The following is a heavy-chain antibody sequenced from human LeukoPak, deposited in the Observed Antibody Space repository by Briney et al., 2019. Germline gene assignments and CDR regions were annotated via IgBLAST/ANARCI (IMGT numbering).Heavy chain of an antibody. J-gene: IGHJ1*01. CDR2: IYYSGST. CDR1: GGSISSSSYY. CDR3: ARQFWATKVTTQYFQH. V-gene: IGHV4-39*01. Sequence: PSETLSLTCTVSGGSISSSSYYWGWIRQPPGKGLEWIGSIYYSGSTYYNPSLKSRVTISVDTSKNQFSLKLSSVTAADTAVYYCARQFWATKVTTQYFQHWGQGTLVTVSS. D-gene: IGHD4-17*01.